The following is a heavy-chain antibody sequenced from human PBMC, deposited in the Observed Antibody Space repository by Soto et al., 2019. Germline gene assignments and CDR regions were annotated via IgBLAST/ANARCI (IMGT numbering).Heavy chain of an antibody. Sequence: GGSLRLSCAASGFTFNNYAMSWVRQAPGKGLEWVSAVTDSGSSTYYADSVKGRFTISRDNSKNTLYLQMNSLRAEDTTVYYCAKGHSGRYYYYVDVWGKGTTVTVSS. D-gene: IGHD5-12*01. CDR2: VTDSGSST. CDR3: AKGHSGRYYYYVDV. J-gene: IGHJ6*03. CDR1: GFTFNNYA. V-gene: IGHV3-23*01.